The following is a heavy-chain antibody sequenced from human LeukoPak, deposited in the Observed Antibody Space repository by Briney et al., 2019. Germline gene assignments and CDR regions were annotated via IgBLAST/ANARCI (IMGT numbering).Heavy chain of an antibody. CDR2: IYHSGST. CDR1: GYSISSGYY. J-gene: IGHJ4*02. Sequence: SETLSLTCAVSGYSISSGYYWGWIRQPPGKGLEWIGSIYHSGSTYYNPSLKSRVTISVDTSKNQFSLKLSSVTAADTAVHYCARLRYSGSYYPLFDYWGQGTLVTVSS. V-gene: IGHV4-38-2*01. CDR3: ARLRYSGSYYPLFDY. D-gene: IGHD1-26*01.